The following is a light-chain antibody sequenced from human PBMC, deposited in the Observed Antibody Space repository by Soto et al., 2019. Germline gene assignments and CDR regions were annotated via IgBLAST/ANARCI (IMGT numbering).Light chain of an antibody. CDR2: VGS. Sequence: DIVMTQSPLSLSATPGEPASISCRSSQSLLHLNGYNYLDWYLQKPGQSPHLLIYVGSTRASGVPDRFSGSGSRTDFTLTISRVEADDVGVYYCMQALQTPYSFGQGTKLEIK. CDR3: MQALQTPYS. CDR1: QSLLHLNGYNY. V-gene: IGKV2-28*01. J-gene: IGKJ2*03.